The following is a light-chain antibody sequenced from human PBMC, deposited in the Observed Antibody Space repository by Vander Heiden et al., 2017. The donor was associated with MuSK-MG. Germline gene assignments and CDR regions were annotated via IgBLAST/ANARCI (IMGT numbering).Light chain of an antibody. Sequence: DIVMTQSPDSLAVSLGERATINCKSSQSVLYSPNNKNYLAWYQQKPGQPPKLLIYWASTRESGVPDRFSGSGSGTDFTLTISSLQAEDVAVYYCQQDYSTPLTVGHGTKVDIK. V-gene: IGKV4-1*01. J-gene: IGKJ3*01. CDR3: QQDYSTPLT. CDR1: QSVLYSPNNKNY. CDR2: WAS.